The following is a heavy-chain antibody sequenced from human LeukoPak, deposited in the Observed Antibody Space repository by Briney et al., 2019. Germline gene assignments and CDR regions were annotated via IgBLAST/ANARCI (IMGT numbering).Heavy chain of an antibody. CDR2: IKQDGSEK. J-gene: IGHJ3*02. Sequence: GGSLRLSCAASGFTFSSYSMNWVRQAPGKGLEWVANIKQDGSEKYYVDSVKGRFTISRDNAKNSLYLQMNSLRAEDTAVYYCARAPPAPIRPAFDIWGQGTMVTVSS. CDR1: GFTFSSYS. CDR3: ARAPPAPIRPAFDI. V-gene: IGHV3-7*01.